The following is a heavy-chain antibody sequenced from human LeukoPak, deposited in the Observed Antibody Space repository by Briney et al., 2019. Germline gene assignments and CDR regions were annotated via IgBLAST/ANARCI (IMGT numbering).Heavy chain of an antibody. J-gene: IGHJ4*02. D-gene: IGHD6-19*01. V-gene: IGHV6-1*01. CDR2: TYYRSKWYN. CDR3: ARDVGRSGWYTSDW. Sequence: SQTLSLTCAISGDSVSSINGAWNWIRQSPSRGLEWLGRTYYRSKWYNDYAVSVQGRITINPDTSKNQFSMQLNSVTPEETGVYYCARDVGRSGWYTSDWWGEGTLV. CDR1: GDSVSSINGA.